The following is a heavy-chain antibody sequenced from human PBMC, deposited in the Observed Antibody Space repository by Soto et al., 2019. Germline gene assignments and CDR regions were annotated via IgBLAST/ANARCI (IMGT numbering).Heavy chain of an antibody. D-gene: IGHD2-21*01. CDR2: MTGSGSAI. J-gene: IGHJ4*02. V-gene: IGHV3-48*03. CDR1: GFSFSNSE. CDR3: ARSGGDYSPFDS. Sequence: GGSLRLSCAASGFSFSNSEMNWIRQAPGKGLEWVSHMTGSGSAIYYADSVRGRFTISRDNANNLLYLQLNSLRAEDTALYYCARSGGDYSPFDSWGQGTLVTVS.